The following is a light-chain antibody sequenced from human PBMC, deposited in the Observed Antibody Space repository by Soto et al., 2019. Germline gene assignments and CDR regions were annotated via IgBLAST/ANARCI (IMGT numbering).Light chain of an antibody. J-gene: IGKJ1*01. CDR2: WAS. CDR1: QSLLYDSNNKNY. V-gene: IGKV4-1*01. CDR3: QHYYETPLT. Sequence: DIVMTQSPDSLAVSLGERATINCKSSQSLLYDSNNKNYFAWYQQKPGEPPKLLIYWASTRESGVPDRFSGSGSGTDFTLTISSLQAEDVALYYCQHYYETPLTFGQGTKVEIK.